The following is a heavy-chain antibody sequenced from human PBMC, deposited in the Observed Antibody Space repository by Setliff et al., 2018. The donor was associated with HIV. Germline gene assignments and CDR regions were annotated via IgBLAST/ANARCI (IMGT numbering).Heavy chain of an antibody. CDR2: IYYSGST. V-gene: IGHV4-34*01. D-gene: IGHD3-22*01. CDR3: ASRVYYYDSSGYLREEGFDP. CDR1: GGPSSGY. J-gene: IGHJ5*02. Sequence: SETLSLTCAVYGGPSSGYWSWVRQSPGKGLEWIGSIYYSGSTYYNPSLKSRVTISVDTSKNQFSLKLSSVTAADAAVYYCASRVYYYDSSGYLREEGFDPWGQGTLVTVSS.